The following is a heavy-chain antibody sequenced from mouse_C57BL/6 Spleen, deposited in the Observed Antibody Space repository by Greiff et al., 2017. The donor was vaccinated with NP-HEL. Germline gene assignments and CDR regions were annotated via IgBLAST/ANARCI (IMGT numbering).Heavy chain of an antibody. D-gene: IGHD2-1*01. CDR3: ARGDYYGNAWFAY. J-gene: IGHJ3*01. CDR1: GYTFTSYW. CDR2: IDPSDSYT. V-gene: IGHV1-50*01. Sequence: VQLQQPGAELVKPGASVKLSCKASGYTFTSYWMQWVKQRPGQGLEWIGEIDPSDSYTNYNQKFKGKATLTVDTSSSTAYMQLSSLTSEDSAVYYCARGDYYGNAWFAYWGQGTLVTVSA.